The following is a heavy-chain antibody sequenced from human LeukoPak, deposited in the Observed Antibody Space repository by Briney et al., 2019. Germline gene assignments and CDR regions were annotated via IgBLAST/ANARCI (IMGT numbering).Heavy chain of an antibody. D-gene: IGHD2-8*02. J-gene: IGHJ4*02. V-gene: IGHV3-23*01. CDR1: GFTFSTFA. CDR3: ATYRQVLLPFES. Sequence: GGTLRLSCAASGFTFSTFAMIWVRQPPGKGLEWVSSIFPSGGEIHYADSVRGRFTISRDNSKSTLSLQMNSLRAEDAAIYYCATYRQVLLPFESWGQGTLVTVSS. CDR2: IFPSGGEI.